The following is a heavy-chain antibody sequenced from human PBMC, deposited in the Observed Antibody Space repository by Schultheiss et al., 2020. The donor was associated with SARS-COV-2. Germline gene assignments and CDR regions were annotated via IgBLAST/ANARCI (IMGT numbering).Heavy chain of an antibody. CDR1: GYSFTSSW. J-gene: IGHJ5*02. V-gene: IGHV5-51*01. D-gene: IGHD1-1*01. CDR3: ATRETKEDWFDP. Sequence: GGSLRLSCRGSGYSFTSSWIGWVRQMPGKGLEWMGIIDPGDSDTRYSPSFQGQVTISADKSISTAFLQWSSLKASDTAMYYCATRETKEDWFDPWGQGTLVTVAT. CDR2: IDPGDSDT.